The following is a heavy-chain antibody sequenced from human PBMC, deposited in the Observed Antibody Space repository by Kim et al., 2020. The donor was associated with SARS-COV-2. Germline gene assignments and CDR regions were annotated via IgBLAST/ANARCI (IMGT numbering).Heavy chain of an antibody. CDR2: TYPRDSET. J-gene: IGHJ6*03. Sequence: GESLKISCKGSGYSFSNYWIAWVLQMPGKGLEWIGMTYPRDSETRYSPSFKCQFTISADKSINTAYLQWSRLKAADTGVYFCARTHLGSKRLFYFYSEVWGKGTTVTVSS. V-gene: IGHV5-51*01. D-gene: IGHD2-2*03. CDR3: ARTHLGSKRLFYFYSEV. CDR1: GYSFSNYW.